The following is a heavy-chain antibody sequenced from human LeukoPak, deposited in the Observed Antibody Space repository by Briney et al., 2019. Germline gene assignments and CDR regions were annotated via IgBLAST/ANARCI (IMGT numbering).Heavy chain of an antibody. V-gene: IGHV4-59*01. CDR1: GGSMSSNY. CDR3: ARAGSGWEASDC. CDR2: IYYTGST. J-gene: IGHJ4*02. D-gene: IGHD6-19*01. Sequence: PSETLSLTCPVSGGSMSSNYWSWIRQPPGKGREWVGYIYYTGSTNHNPPLKSRVPIPLDTSKNQFSLKLTSVTAADTAVYYCARAGSGWEASDCWGQGTLVTVSS.